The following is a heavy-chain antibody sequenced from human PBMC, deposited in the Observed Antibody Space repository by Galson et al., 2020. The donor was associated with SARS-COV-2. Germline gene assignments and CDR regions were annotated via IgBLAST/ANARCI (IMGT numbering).Heavy chain of an antibody. D-gene: IGHD1-26*01. J-gene: IGHJ4*02. CDR2: TYDSGST. CDR1: GGSISSSIYF. CDR3: ARHGRGELLFPFDY. Sequence: SETLSLTCTVSGGSISSSIYFWGWIRQPPGKALQWIGTTYDSGSTYYDPSLKSRLTISVDTSKSQFSLKLSSVTAADTAVYYCARHGRGELLFPFDYWGQGILVTVSS. V-gene: IGHV4-39*01.